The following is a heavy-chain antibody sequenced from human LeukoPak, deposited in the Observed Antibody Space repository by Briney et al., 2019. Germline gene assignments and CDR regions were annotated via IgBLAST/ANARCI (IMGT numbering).Heavy chain of an antibody. CDR2: IYYSGST. CDR3: ARHDSAAVAGAFDY. V-gene: IGHV4-39*01. Sequence: SETLSLTSTVSGGSISSSSYYWGWIRQPPGKGLEWIGSIYYSGSTYYNPSLKSRVTISVDTSKNQFSLKLSSVTAADTAVYYCARHDSAAVAGAFDYWGQGTLVTVSS. J-gene: IGHJ4*02. CDR1: GGSISSSSYY. D-gene: IGHD6-19*01.